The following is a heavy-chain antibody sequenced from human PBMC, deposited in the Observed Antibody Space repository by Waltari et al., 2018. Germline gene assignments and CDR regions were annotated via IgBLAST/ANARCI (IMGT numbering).Heavy chain of an antibody. V-gene: IGHV3-9*01. Sequence: EVQLVESAGDLVQPGRSRRLSCAASGFPFDHYAMHGVRQAPGRGVEWVSGISWNSGRIGYADSVKSRFTISRDSAKSSLYLQMNSLRAEDTALYYCAKDRAYSSSSLWFDPWGQGTLVTVSS. D-gene: IGHD6-6*01. CDR2: ISWNSGRI. CDR3: AKDRAYSSSSLWFDP. J-gene: IGHJ5*02. CDR1: GFPFDHYA.